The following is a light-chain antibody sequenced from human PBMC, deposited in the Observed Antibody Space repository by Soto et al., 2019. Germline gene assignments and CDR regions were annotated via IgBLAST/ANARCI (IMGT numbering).Light chain of an antibody. V-gene: IGKV1-39*01. CDR1: QNVRSY. Sequence: DLQITQSPSSLSASVGDRVTIACRASQNVRSYLNWYQQRPGKAPKLLISETSTLESGVPSKFSGTGYGTDFTLTISSLQPEDFATYYCQQTFSIPRTFGPGTKVDIK. CDR3: QQTFSIPRT. J-gene: IGKJ3*01. CDR2: ETS.